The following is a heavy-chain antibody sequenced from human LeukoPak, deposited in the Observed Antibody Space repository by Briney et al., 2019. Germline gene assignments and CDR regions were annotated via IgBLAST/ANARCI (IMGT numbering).Heavy chain of an antibody. CDR3: ARVQLERQVPYYYYGMDV. CDR2: INHSGST. D-gene: IGHD1-1*01. V-gene: IGHV4-34*01. CDR1: GGSFSGYY. J-gene: IGHJ6*02. Sequence: SETLSLTCAVYGGSFSGYYWSWIRQPPGKGLEWIGEINHSGSTNYNPSLKSRVTISVDTSKNQFSLKLSSVTAADTAVYYCARVQLERQVPYYYYGMDVWGQGTTVTVSS.